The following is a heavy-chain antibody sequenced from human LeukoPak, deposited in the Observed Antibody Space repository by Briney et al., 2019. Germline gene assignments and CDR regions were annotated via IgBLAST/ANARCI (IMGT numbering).Heavy chain of an antibody. CDR1: GFTFDDYA. J-gene: IGHJ2*01. CDR3: AKDRGDYGDYGYFDL. Sequence: GRSLRLSCAASGFTFDDYAMHWVRQAPGKGLEWVSGISWSSGSIGYADSVKGRFTISRDNAKNSLYLQMNSLRAEDTALYYCAKDRGDYGDYGYFDLWGRGTLVTVSS. D-gene: IGHD4-17*01. CDR2: ISWSSGSI. V-gene: IGHV3-9*01.